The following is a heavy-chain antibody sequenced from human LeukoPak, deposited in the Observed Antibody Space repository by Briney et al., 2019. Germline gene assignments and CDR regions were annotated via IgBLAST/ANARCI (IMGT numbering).Heavy chain of an antibody. CDR3: AKDVVVVPATPFLGAFDI. CDR1: GFTFSNFA. V-gene: IGHV3-23*01. CDR2: IGGSGAST. J-gene: IGHJ3*02. Sequence: GGSLRLSCAASGFTFSNFAMNWVRQTPGKGLEWVAIIGGSGASTYYADSVKGRFTISRDNSKNTVYLQMNTLRAEDTAVYFCAKDVVVVPATPFLGAFDIWGQGTMVTVSS. D-gene: IGHD2-15*01.